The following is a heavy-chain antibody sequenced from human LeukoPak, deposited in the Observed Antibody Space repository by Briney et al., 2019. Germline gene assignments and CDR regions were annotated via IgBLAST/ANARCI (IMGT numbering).Heavy chain of an antibody. J-gene: IGHJ5*02. CDR3: ARDRLGTIFGVVIYKWFDP. CDR1: GYTFTGYY. D-gene: IGHD3-3*01. V-gene: IGHV1-2*02. CDR2: INPNSGGT. Sequence: GASVKVSCKASGYTFTGYYMHWVRQAPGQGLEWMGWINPNSGGTNYAQKFQGRVTMTRDTSISTAYMELSRLRSDDTAVYYCARDRLGTIFGVVIYKWFDPWGQGTLVTVSS.